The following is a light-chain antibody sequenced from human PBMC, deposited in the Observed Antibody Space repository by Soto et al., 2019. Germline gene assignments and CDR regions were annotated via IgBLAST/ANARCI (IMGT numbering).Light chain of an antibody. Sequence: DIQLTQSPSTLSAAVGDRVTINCRASQTITNLLAGFPQKPGKAPAILIYKASSLQSGVPSRFSGRGSGTEFTLTISIVQPDDSATYYCLQYYDYRPFGQGTKVEIK. CDR3: LQYYDYRP. J-gene: IGKJ1*01. V-gene: IGKV1-5*03. CDR2: KAS. CDR1: QTITNL.